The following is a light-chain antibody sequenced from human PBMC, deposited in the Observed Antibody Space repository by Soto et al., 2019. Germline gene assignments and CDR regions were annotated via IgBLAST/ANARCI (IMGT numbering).Light chain of an antibody. J-gene: IGLJ2*01. CDR2: EVT. V-gene: IGLV2-14*01. CDR3: SSYTSSRTVL. CDR1: SSDVGGYNY. Sequence: QSALTQPASVFGSLGQSITISCTGTSSDVGGYNYVSWYQQHPGKDPKVVIFEVTKRPSGVSSRFSGSKSGNTASLTVSGLQAEDEGDYYCSSYTSSRTVLFGGGTKVTVL.